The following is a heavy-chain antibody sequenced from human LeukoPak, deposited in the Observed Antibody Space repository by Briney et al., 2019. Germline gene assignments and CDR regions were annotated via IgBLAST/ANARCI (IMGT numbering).Heavy chain of an antibody. Sequence: PSETLSLTCSVYGVSISTYYWIWIRQPPAKGLEWMGFFSYSGSTKYDPSLKSRVTMSVDTSKNQFSLKLNSVTAADAAVYYCARMYSGTSYYFDYWGQGTLVTVSS. V-gene: IGHV4-59*01. CDR3: ARMYSGTSYYFDY. CDR1: GVSISTYY. D-gene: IGHD1-26*01. CDR2: FSYSGST. J-gene: IGHJ4*02.